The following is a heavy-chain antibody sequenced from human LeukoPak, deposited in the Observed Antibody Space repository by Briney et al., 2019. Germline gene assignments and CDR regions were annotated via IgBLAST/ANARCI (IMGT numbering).Heavy chain of an antibody. V-gene: IGHV4-34*01. Sequence: SETLSLTCAVYGGSFSGYYWSWIRQPPGKGLEWIGEINHSGSTNYNPSLKSRVTISVDTSKNLFSLKLSSVTAADTAVYYCARDGRGTYGYGYYYGMDVWGQGTTVTVSS. CDR2: INHSGST. D-gene: IGHD5-18*01. J-gene: IGHJ6*02. CDR1: GGSFSGYY. CDR3: ARDGRGTYGYGYYYGMDV.